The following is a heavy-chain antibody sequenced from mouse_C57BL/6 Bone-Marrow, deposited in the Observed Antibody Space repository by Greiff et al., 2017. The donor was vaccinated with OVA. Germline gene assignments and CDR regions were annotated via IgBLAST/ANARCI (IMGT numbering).Heavy chain of an antibody. CDR2: ISSGGDYI. CDR3: TRDQDYYGSSYLVAY. CDR1: GFTFSSYA. J-gene: IGHJ3*01. D-gene: IGHD1-1*01. V-gene: IGHV5-9-1*02. Sequence: EVKLMESGEGLVKPGGSLKLSCAASGFTFSSYAMSWVRQTPEKRLEWVAYISSGGDYIYYAAPVKGRFTISRDNARNTLYLQMSSLKSEDTAMYYCTRDQDYYGSSYLVAYWGQGTLVTVSA.